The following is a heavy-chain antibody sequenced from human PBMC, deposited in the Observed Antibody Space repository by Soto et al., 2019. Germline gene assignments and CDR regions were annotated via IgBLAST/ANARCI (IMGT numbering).Heavy chain of an antibody. J-gene: IGHJ4*02. CDR3: VKGENSDGGYDY. CDR2: INNYGDNT. Sequence: GGSMGLSCSASGFTFTTYAMHWVRPAPGKGLEYISAINNYGDNTDYADSVKGRFTISRDNSRNTLYLQMSSLRPGDTAVYYCVKGENSDGGYDYWGQGTPVTVSS. CDR1: GFTFTTYA. V-gene: IGHV3-64D*08. D-gene: IGHD1-26*01.